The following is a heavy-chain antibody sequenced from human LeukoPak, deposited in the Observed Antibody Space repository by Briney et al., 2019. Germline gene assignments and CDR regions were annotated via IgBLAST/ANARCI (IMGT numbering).Heavy chain of an antibody. D-gene: IGHD3-16*01. CDR2: IIPILGIA. Sequence: GASVKVSCKASGGTFSSYAISWVRQAPGQGLEWMGRIIPILGIANYAQKFQGRVTITADKSTCTAYMELRSLRSEDTAVYYCARVHSPLWYFDYWGQGTLVTVSS. V-gene: IGHV1-69*04. CDR3: ARVHSPLWYFDY. J-gene: IGHJ4*02. CDR1: GGTFSSYA.